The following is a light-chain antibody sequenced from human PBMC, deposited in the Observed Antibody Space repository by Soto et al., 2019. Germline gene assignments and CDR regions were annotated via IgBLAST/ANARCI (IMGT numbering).Light chain of an antibody. J-gene: IGKJ4*01. V-gene: IGKV3-20*01. Sequence: EIVLTQSPGTLSLSPGERATLSCRASQSVTSSFLAWYQQKPGQAPRLLIYGASSRATGIQDRFSGSGYRTDFTLTISRLEPEGVAVYYCQQYGSSPHTFGGGTKVEIK. CDR3: QQYGSSPHT. CDR1: QSVTSSF. CDR2: GAS.